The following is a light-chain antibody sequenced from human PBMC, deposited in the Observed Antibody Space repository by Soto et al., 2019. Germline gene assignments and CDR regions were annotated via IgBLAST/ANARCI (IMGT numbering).Light chain of an antibody. J-gene: IGLJ1*01. CDR2: EVT. Sequence: QSVLTQPPSASGSPGQSVTISCTGTSGDVGGYDYVSWYQQHPGKAPKLMIYEVTKRPLGVPDRFSGSKSGNTASLTVSGLQPEDEVDYYCSSYAGSDNPNVFGGGSKVTV. CDR1: SGDVGGYDY. CDR3: SSYAGSDNPNV. V-gene: IGLV2-8*01.